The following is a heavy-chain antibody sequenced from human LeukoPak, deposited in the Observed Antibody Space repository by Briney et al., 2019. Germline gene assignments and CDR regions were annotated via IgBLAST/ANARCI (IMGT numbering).Heavy chain of an antibody. CDR1: GFTFSSYA. V-gene: IGHV3-30-3*01. Sequence: GGSLRLSCAASGFTFSSYAMRGVRQAPGKGLEWVAVISYDGSNKYYADSVKGRFTISRDNSKNTLYLQMNSLRAEDTAVYYCAGELSLRWFDPWGQGTLVTVSS. J-gene: IGHJ5*02. D-gene: IGHD3-16*02. CDR3: AGELSLRWFDP. CDR2: ISYDGSNK.